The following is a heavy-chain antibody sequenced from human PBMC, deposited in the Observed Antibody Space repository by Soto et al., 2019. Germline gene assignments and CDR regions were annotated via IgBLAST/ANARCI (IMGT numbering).Heavy chain of an antibody. CDR1: GFTFTRYS. CDR3: AKRSVLGG. J-gene: IGHJ6*01. CDR2: ISSTTNYI. D-gene: IGHD3-3*01. Sequence: PGGSLRLSCAASGFTFTRYSINCVRHAPGKGLEWVPSISSTTNYIYYGNSMKGRFTISRDNANNSLHLEMNSLRDQDTAVCYCAKRSVLGGWGLGTRVTVAS. V-gene: IGHV3-21*04.